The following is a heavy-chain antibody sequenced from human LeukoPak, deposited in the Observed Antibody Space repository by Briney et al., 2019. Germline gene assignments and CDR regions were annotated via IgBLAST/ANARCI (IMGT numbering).Heavy chain of an antibody. CDR3: ARRGCSSTSCYDWFDP. CDR2: IYPGDSTT. V-gene: IGHV5-51*01. Sequence: GESLKISCKGSGYRFTSYWIGWVRQLPGKGLEWMEIIYPGDSTTRYSPSFQGQVTISADKSITTAYLQWSSLKASDTAMYYCARRGCSSTSCYDWFDPWGQGTLVTVSS. CDR1: GYRFTSYW. D-gene: IGHD2-2*01. J-gene: IGHJ5*02.